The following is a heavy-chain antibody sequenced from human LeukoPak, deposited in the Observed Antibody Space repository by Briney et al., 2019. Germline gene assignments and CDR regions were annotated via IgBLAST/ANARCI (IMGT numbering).Heavy chain of an antibody. CDR3: ASLGDIVVVPAAMRAFDI. D-gene: IGHD2-2*01. CDR1: GGSISSSNW. CDR2: IYHSGST. V-gene: IGHV4-4*02. Sequence: PSETLSLTCAVSGGSISSSNWWSWVRQPPGKGLEWIGEIYHSGSTNYNPSLKSRVTLSVDRSKNQFSLKLSSVTAADTAVYYCASLGDIVVVPAAMRAFDIWGQGTMVTVSS. J-gene: IGHJ3*02.